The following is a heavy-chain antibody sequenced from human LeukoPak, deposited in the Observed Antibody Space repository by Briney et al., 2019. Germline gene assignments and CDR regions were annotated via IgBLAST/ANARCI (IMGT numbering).Heavy chain of an antibody. D-gene: IGHD2-2*01. V-gene: IGHV4-34*01. CDR3: ARPGCSSNSCYGNFDY. J-gene: IGHJ4*02. CDR2: INHSGST. CDR1: GGSFSGYY. Sequence: PSETLSLTCAVYGGSFSGYYWSWIRQPPGKGLDRIGEINHSGSTNYNPSLKSRVTISVDPSKNQFSLKLSSVTAADTAVYYCARPGCSSNSCYGNFDYWGQGTLVTVSS.